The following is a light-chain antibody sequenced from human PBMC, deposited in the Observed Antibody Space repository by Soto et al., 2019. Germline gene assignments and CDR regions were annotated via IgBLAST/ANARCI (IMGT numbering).Light chain of an antibody. J-gene: IGKJ4*01. CDR2: AGI. V-gene: IGKV1-17*01. Sequence: QVTQSPATLPVSGLERXILNCQVSQSISSWLGWYQQKPGKAPKRLIYAGISLQSGVPSRFSGSGSGTKFTLTISCLQPEDFATYYCLQHNSYPLTFGGGTKVDIK. CDR3: LQHNSYPLT. CDR1: QSISSW.